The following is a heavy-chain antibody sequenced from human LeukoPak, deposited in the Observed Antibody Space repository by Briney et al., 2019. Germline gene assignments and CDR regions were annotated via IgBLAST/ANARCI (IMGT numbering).Heavy chain of an antibody. Sequence: GGSLRLSCAASGFTFSSYAMHWVRQAPGKGLEWVAVISYDGSNKYYADSVKGRLTISRDNSKNTLYLQMNSLRAEDTAVYYCAREALGGGGNSNYFDYWGQGTLVTVSS. D-gene: IGHD4-23*01. J-gene: IGHJ4*02. CDR3: AREALGGGGNSNYFDY. V-gene: IGHV3-30-3*01. CDR2: ISYDGSNK. CDR1: GFTFSSYA.